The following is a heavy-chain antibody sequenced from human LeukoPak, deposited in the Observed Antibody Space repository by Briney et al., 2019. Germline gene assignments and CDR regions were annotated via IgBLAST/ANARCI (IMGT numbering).Heavy chain of an antibody. J-gene: IGHJ4*02. V-gene: IGHV4-39*02. Sequence: SETLSLTCTVSGDSISSSHYYWGWIRQSPGKGLEWIGSTYSGGETHYNPSLNSRVTIFLDTSKNRFSLNLISVTATDTAVYYCVRDYSNFVQGDWGQGTLVTVSS. CDR2: TYSGGET. D-gene: IGHD4-11*01. CDR1: GDSISSSHYY. CDR3: VRDYSNFVQGD.